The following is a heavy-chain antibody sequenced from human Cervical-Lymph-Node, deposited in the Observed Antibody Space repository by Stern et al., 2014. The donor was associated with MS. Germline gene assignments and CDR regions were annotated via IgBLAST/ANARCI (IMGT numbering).Heavy chain of an antibody. D-gene: IGHD6-19*01. CDR1: GFTFSSYG. V-gene: IGHV3-33*01. J-gene: IGHJ4*02. CDR3: ARVSSGWYAGDY. Sequence: VQLVESGGGVVQPGRSLRLSCAASGFTFSSYGMHWVRQAPGKGLEWVAVIWYDGSNKYYADSVKGRFTISRDNSKNTLYLQMNSLRAEDTAVYYCARVSSGWYAGDYWGQGTLVTVSS. CDR2: IWYDGSNK.